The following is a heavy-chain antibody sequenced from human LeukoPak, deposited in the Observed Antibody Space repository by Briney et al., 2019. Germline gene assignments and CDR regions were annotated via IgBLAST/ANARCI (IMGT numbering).Heavy chain of an antibody. CDR2: IHHSGGN. D-gene: IGHD3-22*01. CDR1: GDSIRSIY. CDR3: ARSDNYYDRSGFFLYFFDH. J-gene: IGHJ4*02. V-gene: IGHV4-59*01. Sequence: KPSETLSLTCTVSGDSIRSIYWMWLRQRPGKGRVGWGFIHHSGGNNYNPYFKRLHTRSADTSKKQITLKLTSVTDAETADYYCARSDNYYDRSGFFLYFFDHWGPGTPVTVSP.